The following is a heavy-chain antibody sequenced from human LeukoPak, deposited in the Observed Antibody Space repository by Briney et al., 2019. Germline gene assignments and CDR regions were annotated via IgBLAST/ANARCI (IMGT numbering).Heavy chain of an antibody. CDR3: ARAQAWDASDPNWFDP. V-gene: IGHV1-46*01. J-gene: IGHJ5*02. CDR2: INPSGGST. CDR1: GYTFTSYY. Sequence: GASVKVSCKASGYTFTSYYMHWVRQAPGQGLEWMGIINPSGGSTSYAPKFQGRVTMIRDTSTSTVYMELSSLRSEDTAVYYCARAQAWDASDPNWFDPWGQGSLVIVSS. D-gene: IGHD1-26*01.